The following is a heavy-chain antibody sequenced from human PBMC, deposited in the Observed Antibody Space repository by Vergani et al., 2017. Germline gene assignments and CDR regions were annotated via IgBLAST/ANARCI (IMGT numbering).Heavy chain of an antibody. J-gene: IGHJ5*02. CDR2: IIPILGIA. CDR3: ASTYTTVTIGWFDP. Sequence: QVQLVQSGAEVKKPGSSVKVSCKASGGTFSSYTISWVRQAPGQGLEWMGRIIPILGIANYAQKFQGRVTITADKSTTTAYMELSSLRSEDTAVYCCASTYTTVTIGWFDPWGQGTLVTVSS. D-gene: IGHD4-17*01. V-gene: IGHV1-69*02. CDR1: GGTFSSYT.